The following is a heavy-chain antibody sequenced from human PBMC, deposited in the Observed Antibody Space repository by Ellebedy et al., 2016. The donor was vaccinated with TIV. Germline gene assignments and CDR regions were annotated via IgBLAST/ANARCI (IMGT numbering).Heavy chain of an antibody. Sequence: PGGSLRLSCAASGFTFATYAMPWVRQAPGSGLGWAAVISSHGSDNYYAASVKGRFTISRDNSKNTMYLQMTSLGAADTAVYYGAKDFPYCSGTRCTQGPRDWGQGTLVTVSS. CDR1: GFTFATYA. CDR3: AKDFPYCSGTRCTQGPRD. CDR2: ISSHGSDN. V-gene: IGHV3-30-3*01. D-gene: IGHD2-15*01. J-gene: IGHJ4*02.